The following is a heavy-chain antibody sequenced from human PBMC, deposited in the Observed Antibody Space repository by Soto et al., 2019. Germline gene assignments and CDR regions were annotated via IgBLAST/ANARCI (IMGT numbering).Heavy chain of an antibody. CDR1: GYTFISHG. V-gene: IGHV1-18*04. CDR3: ARVSSSIVVVPDYGMDV. Sequence: QVQLVQSGVEVKKPGASVKVSCKASGYTFISHGISWVRQAPGQGLEWMGWISGKNGNTNYAQKLQGSVTLTTDTSTCTAYMELRSLISDDTAVYYCARVSSSIVVVPDYGMDVWGQGTTGTVSS. CDR2: ISGKNGNT. D-gene: IGHD2-15*01. J-gene: IGHJ6*02.